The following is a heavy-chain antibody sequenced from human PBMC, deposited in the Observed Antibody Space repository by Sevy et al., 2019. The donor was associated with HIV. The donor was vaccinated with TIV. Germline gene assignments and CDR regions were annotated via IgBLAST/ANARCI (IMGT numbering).Heavy chain of an antibody. V-gene: IGHV1-8*01. D-gene: IGHD3-9*01. Sequence: ASVKVSCKASGYTFTSYDINWVRQATGQGLEWMGWMNPNSGNTGYAQKFQGRVTMTRNTSISTAYMELSSLTSEDTAVYYCARGLSYYDILTGYYPAPYYYYGMDVWGQGTTVTVSS. CDR2: MNPNSGNT. CDR1: GYTFTSYD. CDR3: ARGLSYYDILTGYYPAPYYYYGMDV. J-gene: IGHJ6*02.